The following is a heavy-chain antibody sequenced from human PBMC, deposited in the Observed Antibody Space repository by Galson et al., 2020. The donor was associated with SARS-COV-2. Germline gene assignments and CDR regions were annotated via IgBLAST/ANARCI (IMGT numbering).Heavy chain of an antibody. CDR2: IYWDDDK. V-gene: IGHV2-5*02. Sequence: SGPTLVKPTQTLTLTCTFSGFSLSSSGVGVGWIRQPPGKALEWLALIYWDDDKRPSPSLKSRLTITKDTSKNQVVLTMTNMDPVDTATYYCAHVHVQGVGIDFDYWGQGTLVTVSS. D-gene: IGHD3-10*02. CDR1: GFSLSSSGVG. J-gene: IGHJ4*02. CDR3: AHVHVQGVGIDFDY.